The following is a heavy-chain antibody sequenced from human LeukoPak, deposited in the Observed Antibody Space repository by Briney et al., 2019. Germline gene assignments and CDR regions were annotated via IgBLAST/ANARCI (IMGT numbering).Heavy chain of an antibody. CDR3: ASGGYWFKALYTDY. CDR2: IYHNGIT. D-gene: IGHD2-15*01. V-gene: IGHV4-59*08. J-gene: IGHJ4*02. CDR1: GVSISTHY. Sequence: SETLSLTCNVSGVSISTHYWSWIRQSPGKGLEWIGYIYHNGITNYNPSLKSRVTISVDTSKNQFSLKLSSVTAADTAVYYCASGGYWFKALYTDYWGQGTLVTVSS.